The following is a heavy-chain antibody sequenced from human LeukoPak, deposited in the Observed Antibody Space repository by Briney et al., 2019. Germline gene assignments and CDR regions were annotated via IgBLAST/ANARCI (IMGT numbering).Heavy chain of an antibody. V-gene: IGHV4-61*01. D-gene: IGHD3-9*01. CDR2: IYYSGST. J-gene: IGHJ4*02. CDR1: GGSVSSGSYY. Sequence: PSETLSLTCTVSGGSVSSGSYYWSWIRQPPGKGLEWIGYIYYSGSTNYNPSLKSRVTISVDTSKNQFSLKLSSVTAADTAVYYCARVSPLYDIRFDYWGQGTLVTVPS. CDR3: ARVSPLYDIRFDY.